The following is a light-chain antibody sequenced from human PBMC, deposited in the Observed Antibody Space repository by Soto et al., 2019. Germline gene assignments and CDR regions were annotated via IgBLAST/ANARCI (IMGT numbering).Light chain of an antibody. CDR1: SSDVGDYNY. J-gene: IGLJ1*01. Sequence: QPVLTQPASVSGSPGQSITISCTGTSSDVGDYNYVSWYQQHPGKAPKLMIYDVSNRPSGVSNRFSGSKSGNTASLTISGLQAEDEADYYCSSYTSSSVYVFGTGTKLTVL. V-gene: IGLV2-14*01. CDR2: DVS. CDR3: SSYTSSSVYV.